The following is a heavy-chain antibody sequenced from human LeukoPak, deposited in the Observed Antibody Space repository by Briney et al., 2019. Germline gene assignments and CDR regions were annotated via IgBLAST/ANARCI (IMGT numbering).Heavy chain of an antibody. CDR1: GFTFSSYG. D-gene: IGHD3-9*01. CDR3: ARTYYDILTGYNPYFDY. J-gene: IGHJ4*02. Sequence: GGSLRLSCAASGFTFSSYGMSWVRQAPGKGLEWVSSITASSTAIYSADSVKGRFTISRDNAKNFLYLQMNSLRAEDTAVYYCARTYYDILTGYNPYFDYWGQGILVTVSS. CDR2: ITASSTAI. V-gene: IGHV3-21*01.